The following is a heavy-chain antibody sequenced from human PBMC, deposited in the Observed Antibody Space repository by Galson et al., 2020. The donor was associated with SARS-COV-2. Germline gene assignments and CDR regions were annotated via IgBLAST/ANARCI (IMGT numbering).Heavy chain of an antibody. CDR3: ARLYDTLYYYYGMDV. D-gene: IGHD3-9*01. CDR1: GGSISSSNYY. V-gene: IGHV4-39*01. J-gene: IGHJ6*02. Sequence: SETLSLTCTVSGGSISSSNYYWGWIRQPPGKGLEWIGSIYYSGSTYYNPSLKSRVTISVDTSKNQFSLKLSSVTAADTAVYYCARLYDTLYYYYGMDVWGQGTTVTVSS. CDR2: IYYSGST.